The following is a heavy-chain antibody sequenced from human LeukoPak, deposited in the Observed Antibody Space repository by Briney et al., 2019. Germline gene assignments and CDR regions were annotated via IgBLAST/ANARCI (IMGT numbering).Heavy chain of an antibody. CDR2: IKQDGSEE. V-gene: IGHV3-7*01. CDR3: ARGSSAGASLRHDY. Sequence: GGSLTLSCAASGFTFSSYWMSWVRQAPGRGREGVANIKQDGSEENFVDSVKGRFTISRDNAKKSLYLQMNSLRAEDTAVYYCARGSSAGASLRHDYWGQGTLVTVSS. CDR1: GFTFSSYW. J-gene: IGHJ4*02. D-gene: IGHD1-26*01.